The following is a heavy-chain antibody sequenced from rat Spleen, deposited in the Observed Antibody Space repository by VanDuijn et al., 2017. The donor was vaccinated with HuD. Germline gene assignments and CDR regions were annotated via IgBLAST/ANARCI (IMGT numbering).Heavy chain of an antibody. CDR3: TRGITTFAY. D-gene: IGHD1-10*01. Sequence: QVQLKESGPGLAQPSQTLSLTCTVSGFSLTSYDVHWVRQPPGKGLEWMGGIWGDGSTDYNSALTSRLSISRDTSKSQVFLKVKSLKTEDTGIYYCTRGITTFAYWGQGTLVTVSS. J-gene: IGHJ3*01. CDR1: GFSLTSYD. CDR2: IWGDGST. V-gene: IGHV2-38*01.